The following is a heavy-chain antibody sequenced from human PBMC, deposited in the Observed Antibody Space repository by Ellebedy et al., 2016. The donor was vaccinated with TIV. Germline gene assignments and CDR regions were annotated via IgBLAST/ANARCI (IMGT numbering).Heavy chain of an antibody. J-gene: IGHJ3*02. CDR3: ARDYDYVWGSRGAFVI. Sequence: AASVKVSCKASGYTFTSYGISWVRQAPGQGLEWMGWISVYNGNTNYAQKFQGRVIMSTNTSTSPAYMELRSLRSDDTAVYYCARDYDYVWGSRGAFVIWGQGTMVTVSS. V-gene: IGHV1-18*04. D-gene: IGHD3-16*01. CDR1: GYTFTSYG. CDR2: ISVYNGNT.